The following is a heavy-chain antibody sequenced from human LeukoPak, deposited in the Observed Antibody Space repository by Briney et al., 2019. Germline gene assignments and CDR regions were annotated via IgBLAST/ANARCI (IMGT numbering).Heavy chain of an antibody. CDR2: LHSSGET. Sequence: SETLSLTCVVSGGSISAYYWNWIRQPAGKGLEWIGRLHSSGETTSNPSLMSRATMSLDTSRNHFSLNLTSVTAADTAIYYCATEFGESSDFDHWGQGTLVTVSS. CDR3: ATEFGESSDFDH. D-gene: IGHD3-10*01. CDR1: GGSISAYY. V-gene: IGHV4-4*07. J-gene: IGHJ4*02.